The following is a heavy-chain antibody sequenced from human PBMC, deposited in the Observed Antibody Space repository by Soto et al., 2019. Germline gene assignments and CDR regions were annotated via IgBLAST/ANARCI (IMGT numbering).Heavy chain of an antibody. Sequence: ASVKVSCKASGYTFTSYAMHWVRQAPGQRLEWMGWINAGNGNTKYSQKFQGRVTITRDTSASTGYMELSSLRSEDTAVYDCARDSIVLRPAGAFDIWGQGTMVTVSS. CDR3: ARDSIVLRPAGAFDI. CDR2: INAGNGNT. V-gene: IGHV1-3*01. J-gene: IGHJ3*02. CDR1: GYTFTSYA. D-gene: IGHD3-22*01.